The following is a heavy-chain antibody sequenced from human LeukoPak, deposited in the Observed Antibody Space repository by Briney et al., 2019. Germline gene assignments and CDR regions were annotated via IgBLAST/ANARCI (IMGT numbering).Heavy chain of an antibody. D-gene: IGHD4-17*01. CDR1: GGSFSGYY. V-gene: IGHV4-34*01. J-gene: IGHJ6*02. CDR2: INHSGST. CDR3: ATTVQNYGMDV. Sequence: PSETLSLTCAVYGGSFSGYYWSWIRQPPGKGLEWIGEINHSGSTNYNPSLKSRVTISVDTSKNQFSLKLSSVTAADTAVYYCATTVQNYGMDVWGQGTTVTVSS.